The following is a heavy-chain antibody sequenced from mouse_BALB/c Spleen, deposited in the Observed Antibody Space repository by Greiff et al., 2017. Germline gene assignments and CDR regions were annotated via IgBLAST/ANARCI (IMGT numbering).Heavy chain of an antibody. CDR2: ISSGGSYT. Sequence: EVKLVESGGGLVKPGGSLKLSCAASGFTFSSYAMSWVRQSPEKRLEWVAEISSGGSYTYYPDTVTGRFTISRDNAKNTLYLEMSSLRSEDTAMYYCARIGDGYYFDYWGQGTTLTVSS. J-gene: IGHJ2*01. CDR1: GFTFSSYA. D-gene: IGHD2-3*01. V-gene: IGHV5-9-4*01. CDR3: ARIGDGYYFDY.